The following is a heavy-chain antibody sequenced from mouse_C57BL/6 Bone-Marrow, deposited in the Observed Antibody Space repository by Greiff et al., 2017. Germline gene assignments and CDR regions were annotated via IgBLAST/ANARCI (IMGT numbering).Heavy chain of an antibody. CDR3: ARRYDGYLAWFAY. CDR2: IDPSDSYT. Sequence: QVQLQQPGAELVRPGTSVKLSCKASGYTFTSYWMHWVKQRPGQGLEWIGVIDPSDSYTNYNQKFKGKATLTVDTSSSTAYMQRSSLTSEDSAVYYCARRYDGYLAWFAYWGQGTLVTVSA. D-gene: IGHD2-3*01. CDR1: GYTFTSYW. V-gene: IGHV1-59*01. J-gene: IGHJ3*01.